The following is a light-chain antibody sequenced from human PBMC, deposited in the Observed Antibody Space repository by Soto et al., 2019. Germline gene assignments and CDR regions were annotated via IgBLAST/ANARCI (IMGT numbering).Light chain of an antibody. CDR2: EGS. CDR3: CSYAGSSTFV. Sequence: ALTHPASVSGSPGQSITISCTGTSSDVGSYNLVSWYQQHPGKAPKLMIYEGSKRPSGVSNRFSGSKSGNTASLTISGLQAEDEADYYCCSYAGSSTFVFGTGTKVTVL. V-gene: IGLV2-23*01. CDR1: SSDVGSYNL. J-gene: IGLJ1*01.